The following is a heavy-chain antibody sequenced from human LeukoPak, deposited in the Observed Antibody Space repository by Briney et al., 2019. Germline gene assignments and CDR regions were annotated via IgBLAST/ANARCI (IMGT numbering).Heavy chain of an antibody. Sequence: GASVKVSCKASGGTFSSYAISWVRQAPGQGLEWMGGIIPIFGTANYAQKFQGRVTITTDESTSTAYMELSSLRSEDTAVYYCARSGRSAAAGPSQPYNWFDPRGQGTLVTVSS. V-gene: IGHV1-69*05. CDR3: ARSGRSAAAGPSQPYNWFDP. J-gene: IGHJ5*02. CDR2: IIPIFGTA. CDR1: GGTFSSYA. D-gene: IGHD6-13*01.